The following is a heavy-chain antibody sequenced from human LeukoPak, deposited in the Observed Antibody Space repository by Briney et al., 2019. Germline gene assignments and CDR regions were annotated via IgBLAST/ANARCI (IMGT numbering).Heavy chain of an antibody. CDR3: AKDYYDSSGYRYYFDY. J-gene: IGHJ4*02. V-gene: IGHV3-23*01. CDR2: ISGSGGST. CDR1: GFTFSSYA. D-gene: IGHD3-22*01. Sequence: GGSLRLSYAASGFTFSSYAMSWVRQAPGKGLEWVSAISGSGGSTYYADSVKGRFTTSRDNSKNTLYLQMNSLRAEDTAVYYCAKDYYDSSGYRYYFDYWGQGTLVTVSS.